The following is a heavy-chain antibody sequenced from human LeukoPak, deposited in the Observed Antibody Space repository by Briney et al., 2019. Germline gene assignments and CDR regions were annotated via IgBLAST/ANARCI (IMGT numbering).Heavy chain of an antibody. V-gene: IGHV3-23*01. CDR1: GFTFYTYA. CDR2: IIGSGGNT. D-gene: IGHD4-11*01. J-gene: IGHJ4*02. CDR3: ARDGGHPLTSYYRAY. Sequence: GGSLRLSCAASGFTFYTYAMTWVRQAPGKGLEWVSTIIGSGGNTFYADSVKGRFTISRDNSKNTLSLQLTSLRAEDTGIYFCARDGGHPLTSYYRAYWGQGALVTVSS.